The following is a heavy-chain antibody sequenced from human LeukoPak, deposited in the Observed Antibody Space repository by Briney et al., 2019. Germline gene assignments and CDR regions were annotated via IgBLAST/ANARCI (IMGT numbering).Heavy chain of an antibody. V-gene: IGHV4-30-2*01. Sequence: SETLSLTCTVSGAFIRGGGVYWSWIRQPPGKGLEWIGYIYHSGTTYYSPSLKSRVTISIDTSKNQFSLKLRSGTAADTAVYYCARDRGLIDYWGQGTLVTVSS. CDR3: ARDRGLIDY. CDR2: IYHSGTT. CDR1: GAFIRGGGVY. J-gene: IGHJ4*02.